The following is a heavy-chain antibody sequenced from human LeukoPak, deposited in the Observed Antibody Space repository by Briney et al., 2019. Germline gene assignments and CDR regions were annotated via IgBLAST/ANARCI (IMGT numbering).Heavy chain of an antibody. D-gene: IGHD2-2*02. V-gene: IGHV4-4*07. CDR2: IYTSGST. CDR3: ARVLGYCSSTSCYTHLDY. J-gene: IGHJ4*02. Sequence: PSETLSFTCTVSGGSISSYYWSWIRQPAGKGLEWIGRIYTSGSTNFNPSLKSRVTMSVDTSKNQFSLKLSSVTAADTAVYYCARVLGYCSSTSCYTHLDYWGQGTLVTVSS. CDR1: GGSISSYY.